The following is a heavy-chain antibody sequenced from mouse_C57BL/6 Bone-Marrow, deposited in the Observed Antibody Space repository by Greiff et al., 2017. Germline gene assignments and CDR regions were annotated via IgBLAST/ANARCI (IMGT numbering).Heavy chain of an antibody. D-gene: IGHD2-4*01. CDR3: ARKDDYDRAYAMDY. Sequence: QVQLVESGAELVKPGASVKISCKASGYAFSSYWMNWVKQRPGKGLEWIGQIYPGDGDTNYNGKFKGKATLTADKSSSTAYMQLSSLTSEDSAVYFCARKDDYDRAYAMDYWGQGTSVTVSS. CDR1: GYAFSSYW. CDR2: IYPGDGDT. V-gene: IGHV1-80*01. J-gene: IGHJ4*01.